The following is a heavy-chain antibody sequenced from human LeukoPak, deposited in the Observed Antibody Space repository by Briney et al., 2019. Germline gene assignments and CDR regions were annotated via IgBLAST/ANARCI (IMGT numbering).Heavy chain of an antibody. V-gene: IGHV3-30*04. Sequence: PGRSLRLSCAASGFTFSSYAMHWVRQAPGKGLEWVAVISYDGSNKYYADSVKGRFTISRDNSKNTLNLQMNSLRAEDTAVYYCASPDYWGQGTLVTVSS. CDR1: GFTFSSYA. CDR2: ISYDGSNK. CDR3: ASPDY. J-gene: IGHJ4*02.